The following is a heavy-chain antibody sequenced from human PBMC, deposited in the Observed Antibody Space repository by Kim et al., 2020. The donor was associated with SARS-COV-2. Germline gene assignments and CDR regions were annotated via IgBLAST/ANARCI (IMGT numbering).Heavy chain of an antibody. CDR1: GGSISSGTYS. CDR2: ISSGGRT. D-gene: IGHD2-21*02. J-gene: IGHJ4*02. Sequence: SETLSLTCAVSGGSISSGTYSWGWIRQPPGKGLELIGSISSGGRTYYNPSLKSRVTMSVDTSKNQFSLKLNSVTAADTAVYYCARDLWGGVTDYFDHWGQGTLVTVSS. V-gene: IGHV4-39*07. CDR3: ARDLWGGVTDYFDH.